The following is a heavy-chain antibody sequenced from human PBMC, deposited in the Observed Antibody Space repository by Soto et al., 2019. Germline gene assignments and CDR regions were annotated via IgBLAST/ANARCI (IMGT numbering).Heavy chain of an antibody. CDR3: ARDREYYFDN. CDR2: IYYSGST. CDR1: GGSISSYD. J-gene: IGHJ4*02. V-gene: IGHV4-59*01. Sequence: SETLSLTCPVSGGSISSYDWSWIRQPPGKGLEWIGYIYYSGSTNYNPSLKSRVTISVDTSKNQFSLKLTSVTAADTAVYYCARDREYYFDNWGQGTLVTVSS.